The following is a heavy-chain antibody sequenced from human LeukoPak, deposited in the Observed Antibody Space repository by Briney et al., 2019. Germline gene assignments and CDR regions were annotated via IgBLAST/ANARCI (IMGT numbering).Heavy chain of an antibody. D-gene: IGHD1-26*01. CDR3: ARGVRGATGY. Sequence: PSETLSLTCTVSGGSISTSGYYWSWIRQPPGKGLEWIGEINHSGSTNYNPSLKSRVTISVDTSKNQFSLKLSSVTAADTAVYYCARGVRGATGYWGQGTLVTVSS. V-gene: IGHV4-34*01. CDR1: GGSISTSGYY. CDR2: INHSGST. J-gene: IGHJ4*02.